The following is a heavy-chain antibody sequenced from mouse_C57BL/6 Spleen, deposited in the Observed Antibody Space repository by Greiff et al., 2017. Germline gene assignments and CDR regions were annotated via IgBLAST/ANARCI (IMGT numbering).Heavy chain of an antibody. CDR1: GFTFSSYA. CDR3: ARDDYGSIFDY. Sequence: EVQRVESGGGLVKPGGSLKLSCAASGFTFSSYAMSWVRQTPEKRLEWVATISDGGSYTYYPDNVKGRFTISRDNAKNNLYLQMSHLKSEDTAMYYCARDDYGSIFDYWGQGTTLTVSS. D-gene: IGHD1-1*01. CDR2: ISDGGSYT. V-gene: IGHV5-4*01. J-gene: IGHJ2*01.